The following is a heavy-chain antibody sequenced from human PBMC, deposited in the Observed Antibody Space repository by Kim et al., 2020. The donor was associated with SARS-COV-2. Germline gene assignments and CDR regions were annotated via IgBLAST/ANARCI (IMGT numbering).Heavy chain of an antibody. Sequence: GGSLRLSCAASGFTFSSYAMHWVRQAPGKGLEWVAVISYDGSNKYYADSVKGRFTISRDNSKNTLYLQMNSLRAEDTAVYYCARVGYSYGPTDFYYYYGMYVWGQGTTVTVSS. CDR3: ARVGYSYGPTDFYYYYGMYV. D-gene: IGHD5-18*01. J-gene: IGHJ6*02. CDR2: ISYDGSNK. V-gene: IGHV3-30*04. CDR1: GFTFSSYA.